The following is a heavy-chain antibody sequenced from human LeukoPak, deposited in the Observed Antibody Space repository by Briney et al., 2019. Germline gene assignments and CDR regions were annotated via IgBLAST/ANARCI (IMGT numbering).Heavy chain of an antibody. CDR2: IRSKAYGGTT. J-gene: IGHJ6*02. V-gene: IGHV3-49*04. D-gene: IGHD4-17*01. CDR1: GFTFGDYA. Sequence: GGSLRLSCTASGFTFGDYAMSWVRQAPGKGLEWVGFIRSKAYGGTTEYAASVKGRFTISRDDSKSIAYLQMNSLKTEDTAVYYCTSFQVYGDYYYYGMDVWGQGTTVTVSS. CDR3: TSFQVYGDYYYYGMDV.